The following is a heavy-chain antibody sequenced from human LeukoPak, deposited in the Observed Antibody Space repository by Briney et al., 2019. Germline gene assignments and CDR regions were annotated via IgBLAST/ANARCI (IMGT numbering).Heavy chain of an antibody. Sequence: GGSLRLSCAASGFTFSSYAMSWVRQAPGKGVEWVSAISGSGGSTYYADSVKGRFTISRDNSKNTLYLQMNSLRAEDTDVYYCAKDLSYDILTGGHDYWGQGTLVTVSS. J-gene: IGHJ4*02. CDR1: GFTFSSYA. V-gene: IGHV3-23*01. D-gene: IGHD3-9*01. CDR3: AKDLSYDILTGGHDY. CDR2: ISGSGGST.